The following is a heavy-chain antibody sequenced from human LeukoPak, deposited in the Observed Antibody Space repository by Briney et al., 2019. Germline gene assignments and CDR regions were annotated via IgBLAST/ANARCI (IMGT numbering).Heavy chain of an antibody. J-gene: IGHJ3*02. D-gene: IGHD4-17*01. CDR1: GGSISSGSYY. CDR3: ARDKSLTTVRSDAFDI. V-gene: IGHV4-39*07. Sequence: PSQTLSLTCTVSGGSISSGSYYWRWIRPPAGKGLEWIGSIYYSGSTYYHPTLKSRVTISVDTSKNQFSLKLSSVTAGDTAVYYCARDKSLTTVRSDAFDIWGQGTMVTVSS. CDR2: IYYSGST.